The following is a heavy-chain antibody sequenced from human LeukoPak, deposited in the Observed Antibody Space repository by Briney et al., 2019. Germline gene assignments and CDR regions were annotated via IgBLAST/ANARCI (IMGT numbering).Heavy chain of an antibody. CDR2: INTNTGNP. V-gene: IGHV7-4-1*02. D-gene: IGHD1-26*01. Sequence: ASVKVSCKTSGFTFTAYGIAWVRQAPGQGLEWMGWINTNTGNPTYAQGFTGRFVFSLDTSVSTAYLQISSLKAEDTAVYYCARGEGTIVGATRENRNDYWGQGTLVTVSS. CDR3: ARGEGTIVGATRENRNDY. CDR1: GFTFTAYG. J-gene: IGHJ4*02.